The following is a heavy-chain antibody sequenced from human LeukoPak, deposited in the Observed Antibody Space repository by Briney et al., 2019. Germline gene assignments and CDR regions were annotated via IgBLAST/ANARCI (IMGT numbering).Heavy chain of an antibody. V-gene: IGHV3-74*01. CDR1: GFTFSSYW. CDR2: INSAGSST. Sequence: PGGSLRLSCAASGFTFSSYWMHWVRQAPGKGLAWVSRINSAGSSTSYADSVKGRFTISRDNAKNTLYLQMNSLRAEDTAVYYCARSHNFDYWGQGTLVTLSS. J-gene: IGHJ4*02. CDR3: ARSHNFDY.